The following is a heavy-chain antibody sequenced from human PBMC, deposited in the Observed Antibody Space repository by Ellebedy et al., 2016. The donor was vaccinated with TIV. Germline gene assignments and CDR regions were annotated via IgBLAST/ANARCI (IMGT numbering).Heavy chain of an antibody. D-gene: IGHD4/OR15-4a*01. Sequence: PGGSLRLSCPASEFTFSSYIMNWVRQAPGQGLEWVSSISSDSRYIYYADSVKGRFTISRDNAKNSLYLQMNSLRAEDTAVYYCATAFEGTNSEDYWGQGTLVTVSS. CDR1: EFTFSSYI. CDR2: ISSDSRYI. CDR3: ATAFEGTNSEDY. V-gene: IGHV3-21*01. J-gene: IGHJ4*02.